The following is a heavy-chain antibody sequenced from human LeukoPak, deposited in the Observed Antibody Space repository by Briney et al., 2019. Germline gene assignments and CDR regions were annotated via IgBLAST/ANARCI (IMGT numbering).Heavy chain of an antibody. J-gene: IGHJ4*02. CDR1: GFTFDDYA. V-gene: IGHV3-9*01. Sequence: PGRSLRLSCAASGFTFDDYAMHWVRQAPGKGLEWVSGISWNSGSIGYADSVKGRFIISRDNAKNSLYLQMNSLRAEDTALYYCAKEVGSGWYYFDYWGQGTLVTVSS. D-gene: IGHD6-19*01. CDR2: ISWNSGSI. CDR3: AKEVGSGWYYFDY.